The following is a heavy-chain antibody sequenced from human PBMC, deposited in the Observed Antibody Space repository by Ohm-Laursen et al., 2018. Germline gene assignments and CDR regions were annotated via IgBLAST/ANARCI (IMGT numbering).Heavy chain of an antibody. J-gene: IGHJ4*02. CDR2: IHSGGST. CDR1: GFTVSSNY. V-gene: IGHV3-53*01. Sequence: SLRLSCAASGFTVSSNYMSWVRQAPGKGLEWVSVIHSGGSTYYADSVKGRFTISRDNAKNTLYLQVNSLRGDDTAIYYFARSGNSDHSPLGYWGQGTLVTVSS. D-gene: IGHD5-12*01. CDR3: ARSGNSDHSPLGY.